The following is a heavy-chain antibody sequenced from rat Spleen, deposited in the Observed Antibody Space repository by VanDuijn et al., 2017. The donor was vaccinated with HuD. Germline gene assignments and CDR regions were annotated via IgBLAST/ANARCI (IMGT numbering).Heavy chain of an antibody. CDR3: ARLGTEAIGNWFSY. CDR1: GFSLTSYS. D-gene: IGHD1-11*01. CDR2: MWYDGDT. V-gene: IGHV2-34*01. J-gene: IGHJ3*01. Sequence: QVQLKESGPGLVQPSQTLSLTCTVSGFSLTSYSVSWVRQPSGKGPEWMGRMWYDGDTAYNSLLKSRLSISRDTSKSQVFLKMNSLQTEDTATYYCARLGTEAIGNWFSYWGQGTLVTVSS.